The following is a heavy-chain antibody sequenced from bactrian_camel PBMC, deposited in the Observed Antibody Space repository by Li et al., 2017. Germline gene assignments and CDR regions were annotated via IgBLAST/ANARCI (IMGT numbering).Heavy chain of an antibody. J-gene: IGHJ6*01. CDR3: ATSTFAWYFDD. CDR1: RYTYSRYC. D-gene: IGHD7*01. V-gene: IGHV3S53*01. Sequence: HVQLVESGGGSVQAGGSLRLSCVASRYTYSRYCMGWFRQAPGKEREGVAFIDRDGSTSYADSVKGRFTISIDVPKNMVHLQMDNLKSEDTARYFCATSTFAWYFDDWGQGTQVTVS. CDR2: IDRDGST.